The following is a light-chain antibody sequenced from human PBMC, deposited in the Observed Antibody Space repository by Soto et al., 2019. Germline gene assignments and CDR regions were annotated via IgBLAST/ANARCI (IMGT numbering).Light chain of an antibody. Sequence: DIQMTQSPSRLSASVGDRVTITCRASQSISAWLAWYQQKPGKAPRLLIYKASTLEIGVPSRFSGSGSGTEFTLTISSLQPDDVATYYCQQYNDYSWTFGQGTKVDIK. CDR3: QQYNDYSWT. CDR2: KAS. CDR1: QSISAW. V-gene: IGKV1-5*03. J-gene: IGKJ1*01.